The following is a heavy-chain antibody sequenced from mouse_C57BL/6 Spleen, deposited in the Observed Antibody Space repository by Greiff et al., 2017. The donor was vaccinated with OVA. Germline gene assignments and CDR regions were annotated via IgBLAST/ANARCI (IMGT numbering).Heavy chain of an antibody. CDR2: ISSGGSYI. CDR3: ARGYYGSSFWYFDV. D-gene: IGHD1-1*01. J-gene: IGHJ1*03. Sequence: EVQRVESGGDLVKPGGSLKLSCAASGFTFSSYGMSWVRQTPDKRLEWVATISSGGSYIYYPDSVKGRFTISRDNAKNTLYLQMSSLKSEDTAMYYCARGYYGSSFWYFDVWGTGTTVTVSS. V-gene: IGHV5-6*01. CDR1: GFTFSSYG.